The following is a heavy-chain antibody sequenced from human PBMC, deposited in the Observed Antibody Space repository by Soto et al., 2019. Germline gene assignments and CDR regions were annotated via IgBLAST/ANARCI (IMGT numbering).Heavy chain of an antibody. J-gene: IGHJ6*02. CDR3: AAATTRDTAMVRGVDYYGMDV. V-gene: IGHV1-58*01. CDR1: GFTFTSSA. Sequence: ASVKVSCKASGFTFTSSAVQWVRQARGQRLEWIGWIVVGSGNTNYAQKFQERVTITRDMSTSTAYMELSSLRSEDTAVYYCAAATTRDTAMVRGVDYYGMDVWGQGTTVTVSS. CDR2: IVVGSGNT. D-gene: IGHD5-18*01.